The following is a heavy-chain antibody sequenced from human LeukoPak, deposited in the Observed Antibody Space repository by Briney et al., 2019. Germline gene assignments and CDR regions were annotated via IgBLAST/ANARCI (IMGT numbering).Heavy chain of an antibody. V-gene: IGHV1-18*01. J-gene: IGHJ3*02. Sequence: ASVKVSCKASGYTFTSYGISWVRQAPGQGLEWMGWISAYNGNTNYAQKLQGRVTMTTDTSTSTAYMELRSLRSDDTAVYYCARDEHSGSYFVAFDIWGQGTMVTVSS. CDR1: GYTFTSYG. D-gene: IGHD1-26*01. CDR2: ISAYNGNT. CDR3: ARDEHSGSYFVAFDI.